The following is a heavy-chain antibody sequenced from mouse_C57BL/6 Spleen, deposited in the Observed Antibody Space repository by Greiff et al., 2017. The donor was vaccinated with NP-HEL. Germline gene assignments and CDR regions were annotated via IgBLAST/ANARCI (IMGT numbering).Heavy chain of an antibody. CDR3: ARPSYYGNYDAMDY. D-gene: IGHD2-1*01. J-gene: IGHJ4*01. Sequence: EVQLQQSGPELVKPGASVKISCKASGYSFTDYNMNWVKQSNRKSLEWIGVINPNYGTTSYNQKFKGKATLTVDQASSTAYMQLNSLTSEDSAVYYCARPSYYGNYDAMDYWGQGTSVTVSS. V-gene: IGHV1-39*01. CDR2: INPNYGTT. CDR1: GYSFTDYN.